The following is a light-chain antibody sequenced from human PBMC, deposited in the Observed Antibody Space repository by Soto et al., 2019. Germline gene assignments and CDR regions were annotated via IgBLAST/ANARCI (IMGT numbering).Light chain of an antibody. J-gene: IGLJ1*01. Sequence: QSVLTQSPSVSGAPGESVTISCTWISSNIGAGFHVHWYQHLPGTAPRLLIYGDDNRPSGVPDRFSGSKSGTSASLAITGLQAEDEGDYYCQSYDGSLSGYVFGTGTKVTVL. CDR2: GDD. V-gene: IGLV1-40*01. CDR1: SSNIGAGFH. CDR3: QSYDGSLSGYV.